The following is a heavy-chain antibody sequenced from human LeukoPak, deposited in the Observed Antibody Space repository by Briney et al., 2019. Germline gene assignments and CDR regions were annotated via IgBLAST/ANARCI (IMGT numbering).Heavy chain of an antibody. CDR1: GGSISSSSYY. D-gene: IGHD3-10*01. CDR3: AEITILYGVYFDY. Sequence: PSETLSLTCTVSGGSISSSSYYWGWIRQPPGKGLEWIGGIYYSGSTYYNPSLKSRVTISVDTSKNQFSLKLSSVTAADTAVYYCAEITILYGVYFDYWGQGTLVTVSS. V-gene: IGHV4-39*01. CDR2: IYYSGST. J-gene: IGHJ4*02.